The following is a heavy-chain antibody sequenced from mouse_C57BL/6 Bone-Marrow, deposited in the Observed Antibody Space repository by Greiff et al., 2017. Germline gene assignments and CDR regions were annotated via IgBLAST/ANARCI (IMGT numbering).Heavy chain of an antibody. J-gene: IGHJ3*01. CDR2: IYPGDGDT. CDR3: ARPHYYGSSFAY. V-gene: IGHV1-80*01. D-gene: IGHD1-1*01. Sequence: VQLQQSGAELVKPGASVKISCKASGYAFSSYWMNWVKQRPGKGLEWIGQIYPGDGDTNYNGKFKGKATLTADKSSNTAYLQLSSLTSEDTAVYYCARPHYYGSSFAYWGQGTLVTVSA. CDR1: GYAFSSYW.